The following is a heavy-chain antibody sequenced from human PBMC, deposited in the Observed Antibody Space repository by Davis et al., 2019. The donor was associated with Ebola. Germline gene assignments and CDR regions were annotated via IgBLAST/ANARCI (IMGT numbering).Heavy chain of an antibody. J-gene: IGHJ4*02. Sequence: GESLKISCAVSGFTFSTYAMSWVRQAPGKGLEWVSGISGGGGVTYYADSVKGRFTVSRDNSKNTLYLQMNSLRAEDTAVYYCAKGYSSGWYLGYFDYWGQGTLVTVSS. CDR2: ISGGGGVT. CDR3: AKGYSSGWYLGYFDY. CDR1: GFTFSTYA. D-gene: IGHD6-19*01. V-gene: IGHV3-23*01.